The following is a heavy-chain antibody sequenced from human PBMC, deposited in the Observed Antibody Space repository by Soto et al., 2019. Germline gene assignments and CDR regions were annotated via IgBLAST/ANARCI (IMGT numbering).Heavy chain of an antibody. CDR2: IKQDGSEK. D-gene: IGHD7-27*01. CDR3: HVGISDAFDV. J-gene: IGHJ3*01. CDR1: GFTFSAYW. Sequence: EAQLVESGGGSVQPGGSLRLSCAASGFTFSAYWMSWVRQAPGEGLEWVAHIKQDGSEKYYVGSVEGRFTISRDNPENSLHLQMNSLRDEDTAVYYCHVGISDAFDVWGQGTMVTVSS. V-gene: IGHV3-7*01.